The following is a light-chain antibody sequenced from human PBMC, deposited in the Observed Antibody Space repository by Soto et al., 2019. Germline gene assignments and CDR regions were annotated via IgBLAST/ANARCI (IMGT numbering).Light chain of an antibody. CDR3: SSYTSSRAYV. Sequence: QPALTQPASVSGSPGQSITISCTGTSSDVGGYNYVSWYQQHPGKAPKLMIYEVSNRPSGVSNRFSGSKSGTTASLTISGLQAEDEADYYCSSYTSSRAYVFGIGTKVTVL. J-gene: IGLJ1*01. CDR2: EVS. CDR1: SSDVGGYNY. V-gene: IGLV2-14*01.